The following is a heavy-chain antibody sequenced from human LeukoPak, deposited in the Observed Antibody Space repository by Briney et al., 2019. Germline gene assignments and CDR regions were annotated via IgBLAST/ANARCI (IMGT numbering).Heavy chain of an antibody. CDR3: ATGHYGDLPY. V-gene: IGHV1-24*01. J-gene: IGHJ4*02. Sequence: ASVKVSCKVSGYTLTELSMHWVRQAPGKGLEWMGGFDPEDGETIYAQKFQGRVTMTEGTSTDTAYMELSSLRSEDTAVYYCATGHYGDLPYWGQGTLVTVSS. CDR2: FDPEDGET. D-gene: IGHD4-17*01. CDR1: GYTLTELS.